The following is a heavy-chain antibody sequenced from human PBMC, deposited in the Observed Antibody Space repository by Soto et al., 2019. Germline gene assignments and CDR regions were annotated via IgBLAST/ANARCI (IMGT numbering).Heavy chain of an antibody. V-gene: IGHV3-23*01. J-gene: IGHJ4*02. Sequence: PGGSLRLSCAASGFTFSNYAMSWVRQTPGKGLEWVSGISGSGGTTGYADSAKGRFTISRDKSKNTLYLQMNSLRPEDTAVYYCAKDRETSMVGSYFDSWGQGTMVTVSS. CDR2: ISGSGGTT. CDR3: AKDRETSMVGSYFDS. D-gene: IGHD3-10*01. CDR1: GFTFSNYA.